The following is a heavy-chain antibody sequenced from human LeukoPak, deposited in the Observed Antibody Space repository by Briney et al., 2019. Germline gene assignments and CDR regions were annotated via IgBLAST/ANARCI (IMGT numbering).Heavy chain of an antibody. CDR2: IKQDGSEK. CDR1: GFTFSNYW. Sequence: GGSLRLSCAASGFTFSNYWMSWVRQAPGKGLEWVANIKQDGSEKYYVDYVKGRFTVYRDNAKNSLYVQMNSLRAEDTAVYYCARHRTSGWYAAFDIWGQGAMVTVS. D-gene: IGHD6-19*01. J-gene: IGHJ3*02. V-gene: IGHV3-7*03. CDR3: ARHRTSGWYAAFDI.